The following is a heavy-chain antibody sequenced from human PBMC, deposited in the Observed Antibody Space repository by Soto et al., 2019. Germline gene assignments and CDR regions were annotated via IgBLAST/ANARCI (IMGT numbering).Heavy chain of an antibody. CDR3: AKGLINGRWYAED. Sequence: EVHLLESGGGLVHPGESLRLSCGASGFTFSSCVMTWVRQAPGKGLEWVSCITDNGTGTYYADSVKGRFTISRDNSKNTMYLQMNNLRAENTGVYYCAKGLINGRWYAEDWGQGTLVTVSS. CDR1: GFTFSSCV. CDR2: ITDNGTGT. J-gene: IGHJ4*02. V-gene: IGHV3-23*01. D-gene: IGHD6-13*01.